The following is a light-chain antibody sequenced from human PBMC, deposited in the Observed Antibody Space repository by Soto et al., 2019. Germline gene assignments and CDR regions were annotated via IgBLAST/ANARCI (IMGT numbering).Light chain of an antibody. CDR3: QQFRSSPRFT. CDR1: QSVSSSY. V-gene: IGKV3-20*01. CDR2: GAS. J-gene: IGKJ3*01. Sequence: EIVLTQSPGTLSLSPGERATLSCRASQSVSSSYLAWYQQKPGQAPRLLIYGASSSATGIPDRFSGSGSGTDFALTISRLEPEDFAVYYCQQFRSSPRFTFGPGTKVDIK.